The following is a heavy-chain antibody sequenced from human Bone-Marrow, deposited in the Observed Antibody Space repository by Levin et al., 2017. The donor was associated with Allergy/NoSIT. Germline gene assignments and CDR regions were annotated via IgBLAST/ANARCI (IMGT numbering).Heavy chain of an antibody. J-gene: IGHJ5*02. Sequence: GESLKISCKASGYTFTSYGISWVRQAPGQGLEWMGWSSTYNGNTKYAQKLQGRVTMTTDTSTSTAYMELRSLRSDDTAVYYCARVYVGGYNWFDPWGQGTLVTVSS. CDR3: ARVYVGGYNWFDP. CDR2: SSTYNGNT. CDR1: GYTFTSYG. D-gene: IGHD3-16*01. V-gene: IGHV1-18*01.